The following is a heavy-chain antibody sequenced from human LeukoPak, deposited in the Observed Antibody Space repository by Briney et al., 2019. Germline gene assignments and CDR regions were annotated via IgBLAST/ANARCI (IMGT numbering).Heavy chain of an antibody. J-gene: IGHJ6*03. V-gene: IGHV4-39*01. CDR3: ARQEVTLVRGVGDPYLDV. Sequence: SETLSLTCTVSRASVRSSSYYWGWIRQSPGKGLEWIASIHYSGSTYYNPSHKSRLTISVDSTKNQFSLNVSSVTAADTAVYYCARQEVTLVRGVGDPYLDVWGKGTTVTISS. D-gene: IGHD3-10*01. CDR2: IHYSGST. CDR1: RASVRSSSYY.